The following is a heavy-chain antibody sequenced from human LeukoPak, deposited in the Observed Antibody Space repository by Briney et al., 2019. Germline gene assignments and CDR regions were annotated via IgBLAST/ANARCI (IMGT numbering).Heavy chain of an antibody. CDR1: GGSISSYY. CDR3: AGGIRYFDWLPFDY. D-gene: IGHD3-9*01. J-gene: IGHJ4*02. CDR2: IYYSGST. V-gene: IGHV4-59*01. Sequence: SETLSLTCTVSGGSISSYYWSWIRQPPGQGLEWIGYIYYSGSTNYNPSLKSRVTISVDTSKNQFSLKLSSVTAADTVLYYCAGGIRYFDWLPFDYWGQGTLVTVSS.